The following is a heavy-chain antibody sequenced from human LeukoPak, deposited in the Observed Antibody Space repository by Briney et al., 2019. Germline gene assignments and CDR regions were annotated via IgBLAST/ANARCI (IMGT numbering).Heavy chain of an antibody. V-gene: IGHV3-48*03. Sequence: PGGSLRLSCAASGFTFSSYEMNWVRQAPGKGLEWVSYISSSGSTIYYADSVKGRFTISRDNAKNSLYLQMNSLRAEDTAVYYCASGIRCSSTSCYDYWGQGTLATVSS. CDR1: GFTFSSYE. D-gene: IGHD2-2*01. CDR2: ISSSGSTI. J-gene: IGHJ4*02. CDR3: ASGIRCSSTSCYDY.